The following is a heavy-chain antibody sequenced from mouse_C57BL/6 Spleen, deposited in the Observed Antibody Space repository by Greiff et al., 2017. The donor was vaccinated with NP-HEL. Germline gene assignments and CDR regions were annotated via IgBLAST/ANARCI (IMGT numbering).Heavy chain of an antibody. CDR3: TTERSSLAWFAY. Sequence: EVQLQQSGAELVRPGASVKLSCTASGFNIKDYYMHWVKQRPEQGLEWIGRIDPEDGDTEYAPKFQGKATMTADTSSNTAYLQLSSLTSEDTAVYYCTTERSSLAWFAYWGQGTLVTVSA. CDR1: GFNIKDYY. J-gene: IGHJ3*01. V-gene: IGHV14-1*01. D-gene: IGHD6-1*01. CDR2: IDPEDGDT.